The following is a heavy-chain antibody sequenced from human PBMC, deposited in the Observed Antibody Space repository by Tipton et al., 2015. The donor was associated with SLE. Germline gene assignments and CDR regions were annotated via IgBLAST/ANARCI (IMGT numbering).Heavy chain of an antibody. CDR1: GGSISSDDYY. CDR2: MSYSGST. D-gene: IGHD5-12*01. Sequence: GLVKPSQTLSLTCTVSGGSISSDDYYWTWIRQHPGKGLEWIGHMSYSGSTYYNPSLKSRITISVDTSKNHFSLKLSSVTAADTAVYFCARGGVGAYDYFDPWGQGPLVTVSS. CDR3: ARGGVGAYDYFDP. V-gene: IGHV4-31*03. J-gene: IGHJ4*02.